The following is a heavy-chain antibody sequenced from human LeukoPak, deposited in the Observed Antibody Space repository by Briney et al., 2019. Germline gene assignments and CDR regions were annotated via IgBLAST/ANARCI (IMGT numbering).Heavy chain of an antibody. Sequence: GASVKVSXKASGGTFSSYAISWMRQAPGQGLEWMGRIIPIFGTANYAQKFQGRVTITTDESTSTAYMELSSLRSEDTAVYYCAREPHYGGIDYWGQGTLVTVSS. V-gene: IGHV1-69*05. CDR3: AREPHYGGIDY. CDR2: IIPIFGTA. D-gene: IGHD4/OR15-4a*01. CDR1: GGTFSSYA. J-gene: IGHJ4*02.